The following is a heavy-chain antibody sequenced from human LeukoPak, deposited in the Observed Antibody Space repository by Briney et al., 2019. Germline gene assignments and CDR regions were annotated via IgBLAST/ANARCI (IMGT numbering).Heavy chain of an antibody. J-gene: IGHJ4*02. CDR2: ISYDGSNK. CDR1: GFTFSSYA. Sequence: PGRSLRLSCAASGFTFSSYAMHWVRQAQGKGLEWLAVISYDGSNKYYADSVKGRFTISKDNSKNTLYLQMNSLRAEDTAVYYCAREGYDSSGYYYEYYFDYWGQGTLVTVSS. D-gene: IGHD3-22*01. CDR3: AREGYDSSGYYYEYYFDY. V-gene: IGHV3-30-3*01.